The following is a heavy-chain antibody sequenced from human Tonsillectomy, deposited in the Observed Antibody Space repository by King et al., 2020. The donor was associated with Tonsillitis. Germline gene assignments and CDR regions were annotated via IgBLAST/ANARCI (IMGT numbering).Heavy chain of an antibody. CDR1: GGSISSYY. CDR2: IYTSGST. D-gene: IGHD3-22*01. CDR3: ASRYYDSSGYYWHY. V-gene: IGHV4-4*07. Sequence: VQLQESGPGLVKPSETLSLTCTVSGGSISSYYWSWIRQPAGKGLEWIGRIYTSGSTNYNPSLKSRVTMSVDTSKNQFSLKLSSVTAADTAVYYFASRYYDSSGYYWHYWGQGTLVTVSS. J-gene: IGHJ4*02.